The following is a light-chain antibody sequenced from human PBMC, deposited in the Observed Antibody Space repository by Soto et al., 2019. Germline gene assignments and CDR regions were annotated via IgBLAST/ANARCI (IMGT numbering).Light chain of an antibody. CDR3: RQALQSPGT. V-gene: IGKV2-28*01. CDR2: LGS. J-gene: IGKJ1*01. CDR1: QSLLHSNGYNY. Sequence: DIVMTQSPLSLPVTPGEPASISCRSSQSLLHSNGYNYLDWYLQKPGQSPQLLIYLGSNRASGVPDRFSGSGSGTDFTMKISRVEAEDVGVYYCRQALQSPGTFGQGTKAEIK.